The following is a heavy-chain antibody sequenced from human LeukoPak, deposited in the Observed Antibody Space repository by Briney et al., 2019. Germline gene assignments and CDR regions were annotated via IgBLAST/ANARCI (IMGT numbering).Heavy chain of an antibody. CDR3: ARDCSGGSCYSGAFDI. D-gene: IGHD2-15*01. CDR2: ISYDGSNK. V-gene: IGHV3-30*04. Sequence: SGRSLRLSCAASGFTFSSYAMHWVRQAPGKGLEWVAVISYDGSNKYYADTVKGRFTISRDNSKNTLYLQMNSLRAEDTAVYYCARDCSGGSCYSGAFDIWGQGTMVTVSS. CDR1: GFTFSSYA. J-gene: IGHJ3*02.